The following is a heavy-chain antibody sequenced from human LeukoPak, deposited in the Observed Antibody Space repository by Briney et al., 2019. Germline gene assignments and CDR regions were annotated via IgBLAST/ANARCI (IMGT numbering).Heavy chain of an antibody. J-gene: IGHJ3*02. CDR3: GRIPAAGSLKGSFDI. CDR2: IYPGDSDI. Sequence: GESLKISCKGSGYSFTSYWIGWVRQMPGKGLEWMGIIYPGDSDIRYSPSFQGQVTISADKSNSTAYLQWSSLKASDTAMYYCGRIPAAGSLKGSFDIWGQGTMVTVSS. CDR1: GYSFTSYW. D-gene: IGHD6-13*01. V-gene: IGHV5-51*01.